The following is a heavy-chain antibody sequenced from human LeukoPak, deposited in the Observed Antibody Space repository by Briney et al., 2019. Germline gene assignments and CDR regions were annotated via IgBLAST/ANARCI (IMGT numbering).Heavy chain of an antibody. J-gene: IGHJ4*02. V-gene: IGHV4-59*12. CDR1: GGSISSYY. CDR3: ARDSYYFDY. CDR2: IYYSGST. Sequence: SETLSLTCTVSGGSISSYYWSWIRQPPGKGLEWIGYIYYSGSTNYNPSLESRVTISVDTSKNQFSLKLSSVTAADTAVYYCARDSYYFDYWGQGTLVTVSS.